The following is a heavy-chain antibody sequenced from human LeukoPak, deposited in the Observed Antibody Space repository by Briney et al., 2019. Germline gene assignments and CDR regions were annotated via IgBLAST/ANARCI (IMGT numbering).Heavy chain of an antibody. J-gene: IGHJ3*02. Sequence: SETLSLTCTVSGGSISSYYWSWIRQPPGKGLEWIGYIYYSGSTNYNPSLKSRVTISVDTSKNQFSLKLSSVTAADTAVYYCVSGDIVVVPAAPHDAFDIWGQGTMVTVSS. CDR1: GGSISSYY. V-gene: IGHV4-59*08. CDR2: IYYSGST. CDR3: VSGDIVVVPAAPHDAFDI. D-gene: IGHD2-2*01.